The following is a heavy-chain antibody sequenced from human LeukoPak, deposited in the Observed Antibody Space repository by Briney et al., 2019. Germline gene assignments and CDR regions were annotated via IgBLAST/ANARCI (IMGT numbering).Heavy chain of an antibody. J-gene: IGHJ3*02. CDR3: AKRGDGAFDAFDI. CDR1: GFTFSSYA. D-gene: IGHD2-21*02. Sequence: AGSLRLSCAASGFTFSSYAMSWVRQAPGKGLEWVSAISGSGGSTYYADSVKGRFTISRDNSKNTLYLQMNSLRAEDTAVYYCAKRGDGAFDAFDIWGQGTMVTVSS. V-gene: IGHV3-23*01. CDR2: ISGSGGST.